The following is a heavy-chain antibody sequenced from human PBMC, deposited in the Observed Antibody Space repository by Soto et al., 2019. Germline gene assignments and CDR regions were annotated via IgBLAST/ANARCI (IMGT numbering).Heavy chain of an antibody. V-gene: IGHV4-4*02. J-gene: IGHJ5*02. CDR1: GVSIGSPNW. D-gene: IGHD2-8*01. Sequence: PSETLSLTCAVSGVSIGSPNWWTWVRQAPGKGLEWIGEMWPSGGTTYNPSLRNRVTISVDNSKNHLSLTLTSVTAADTAIYYCARCLHGSNGGRFDPWGQGALVTVSS. CDR2: MWPSGGT. CDR3: ARCLHGSNGGRFDP.